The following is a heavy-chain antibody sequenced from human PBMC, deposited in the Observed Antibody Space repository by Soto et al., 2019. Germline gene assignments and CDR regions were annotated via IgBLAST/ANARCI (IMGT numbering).Heavy chain of an antibody. CDR2: IKSKTDGGTT. Sequence: GGSLRLCCASAEFTFSNAWMSLLRQAPGKGLEWVGRIKSKTDGGTTDYAAPVKGRFTISRDDSKNTLYLQMNSLKTEDTAVYYCTTDTYSSGWYLNYYYYGMDVWGQGTTVTVSS. J-gene: IGHJ6*02. CDR3: TTDTYSSGWYLNYYYYGMDV. D-gene: IGHD6-19*01. CDR1: EFTFSNAW. V-gene: IGHV3-15*01.